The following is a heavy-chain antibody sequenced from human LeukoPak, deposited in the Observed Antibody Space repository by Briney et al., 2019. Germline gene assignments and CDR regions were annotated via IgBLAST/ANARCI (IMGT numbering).Heavy chain of an antibody. D-gene: IGHD1-26*01. V-gene: IGHV3-23*01. J-gene: IGHJ4*02. Sequence: PGGSLRLSCAASGFTFSSYAMSWVRQAPGKGLEWVSAISGSGGSTYYVDSVKGRFTISRDNSKNTLYLQMNSLRAEDTAVYYCAKDLGYSGSYIDCWGQGTLVTVSS. CDR3: AKDLGYSGSYIDC. CDR1: GFTFSSYA. CDR2: ISGSGGST.